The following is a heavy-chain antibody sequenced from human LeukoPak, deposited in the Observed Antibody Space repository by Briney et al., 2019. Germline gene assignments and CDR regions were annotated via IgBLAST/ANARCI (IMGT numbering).Heavy chain of an antibody. D-gene: IGHD3-22*01. Sequence: GESLKISCKGSGYSFTRYWIGWVRQMPGKGLEWMGIIYPGDSDTRYSPSFQGQVTISADKSISTAYLQWSSLKASDTAMYYCARGYYYDSSGYFFEYWGQGTLVTVSS. CDR2: IYPGDSDT. CDR1: GYSFTRYW. J-gene: IGHJ4*02. V-gene: IGHV5-51*01. CDR3: ARGYYYDSSGYFFEY.